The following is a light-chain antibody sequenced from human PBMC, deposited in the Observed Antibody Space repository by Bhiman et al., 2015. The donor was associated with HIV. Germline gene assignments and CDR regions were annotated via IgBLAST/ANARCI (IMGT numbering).Light chain of an antibody. Sequence: QSALTQPASVSGSPGQSITISCTGTSSDVGDYNYVSWYQQHPGKAPKVMIYDVSKRPSGVSNRFSGSKSANTASLTISGLQAEDEADYYCSSYASSITYVFGTGTNVTVL. CDR3: SSYASSITYV. CDR1: SSDVGDYNY. CDR2: DVS. J-gene: IGLJ1*01. V-gene: IGLV2-14*01.